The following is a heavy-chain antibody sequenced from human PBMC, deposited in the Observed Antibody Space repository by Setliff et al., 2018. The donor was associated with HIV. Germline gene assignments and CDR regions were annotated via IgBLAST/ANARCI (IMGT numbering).Heavy chain of an antibody. CDR3: ARDYSGTYYGDIDW. CDR2: INAGNDNT. CDR1: GYTFTNYA. V-gene: IGHV1-3*01. Sequence: ASVKVSCKASGYTFTNYAMHWVRQAPGQRLEWMGWINAGNDNTKYSHKFQGRVTITRDTSASTAYMELSSLRSEDTAVYYCARDYSGTYYGDIDWWGQGTLVTVSS. J-gene: IGHJ4*02. D-gene: IGHD1-26*01.